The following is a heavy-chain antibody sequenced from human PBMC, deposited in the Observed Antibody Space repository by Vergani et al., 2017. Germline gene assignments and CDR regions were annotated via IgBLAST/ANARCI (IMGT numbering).Heavy chain of an antibody. Sequence: DVDLVESGGGFVQPGGSRRLSCAASGFSFRTFSMFWVRQAPGKGLEWVSYISRSSSTIYYADSVKGRFTISRDNAKNSLHLQMNNLRAEDTAVYYCARQSRDVFCTNGVCPLGYWGQGALVTVSS. V-gene: IGHV3-48*01. CDR1: GFSFRTFS. J-gene: IGHJ4*02. CDR2: ISRSSSTI. CDR3: ARQSRDVFCTNGVCPLGY. D-gene: IGHD2-8*01.